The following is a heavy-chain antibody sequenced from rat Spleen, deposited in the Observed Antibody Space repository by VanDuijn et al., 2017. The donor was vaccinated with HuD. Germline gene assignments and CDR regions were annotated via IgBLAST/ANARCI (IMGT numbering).Heavy chain of an antibody. CDR2: ISYEGSRT. Sequence: EVQLVESGGGLVQPGRSLKLSCVASGFTFNYYWMTWIRQAPGKGLEWVASISYEGSRTYYGDSVKGRFTISRDNAKSTLYLQMDSLRSEDTATYYCARHRIYYSSYVYAFDYWGQGVMVTVSS. CDR3: ARHRIYYSSYVYAFDY. D-gene: IGHD1-2*01. J-gene: IGHJ2*01. CDR1: GFTFNYYW. V-gene: IGHV5-31*01.